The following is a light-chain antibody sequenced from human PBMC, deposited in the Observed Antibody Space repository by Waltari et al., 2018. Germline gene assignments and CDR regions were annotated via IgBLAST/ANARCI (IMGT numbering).Light chain of an antibody. J-gene: IGLJ3*02. CDR1: SLYVGGFTL. CDR2: EGN. Sequence: QSALTQPAPVSGSPGQSIAIPCTGSSLYVGGFTLVSWYQQHPGKAPKLIIYEGNKWPSGVSHRFSGSKSGNTASLTISGLQAEDEADYYCCSFAGSTTWVFGGGTTLTIL. CDR3: CSFAGSTTWV. V-gene: IGLV2-23*01.